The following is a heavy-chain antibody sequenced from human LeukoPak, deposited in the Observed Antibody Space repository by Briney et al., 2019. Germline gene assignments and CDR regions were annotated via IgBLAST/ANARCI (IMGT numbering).Heavy chain of an antibody. CDR3: ARRAYSDYFFDS. V-gene: IGHV3-11*01. Sequence: GGSLRLSCAAFGFTFSDYYMSWIRQAPGKGLEWLPYISGSGDSKFYADSVKGRFTISRDNAKNSLYLQINSLRAEDTAIYYCARRAYSDYFFDSWGQGTLVTVSS. J-gene: IGHJ4*02. CDR1: GFTFSDYY. CDR2: ISGSGDSK. D-gene: IGHD4-11*01.